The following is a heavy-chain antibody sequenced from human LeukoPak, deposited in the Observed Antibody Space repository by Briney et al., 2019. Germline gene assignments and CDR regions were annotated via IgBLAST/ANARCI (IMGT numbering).Heavy chain of an antibody. CDR2: MYYSGLT. CDR1: GGSIRSHY. CDR3: ARAPSDQFLGYYIDV. J-gene: IGHJ6*03. D-gene: IGHD2-21*01. Sequence: SETLSLTCIVSGGSIRSHYWSWIRQPPGKPLEWIGYMYYSGLTNSNPSLKSRVTLSIDKSRNQFSLNLRSLTAADTAVYYCARAPSDQFLGYYIDVSAKGPTLIVSS. V-gene: IGHV4-59*11.